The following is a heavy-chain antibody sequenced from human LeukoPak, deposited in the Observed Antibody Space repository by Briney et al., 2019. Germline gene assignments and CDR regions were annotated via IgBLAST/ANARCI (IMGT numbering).Heavy chain of an antibody. D-gene: IGHD3-22*01. Sequence: PSETLSLTCTVSGGSISSSSYYWGWIRQPPGKGLEWIGSIYYSGSTYYNPSLKSRVTISVDTSKNQFSLKLSSVTAADTAVYYCKGDSSGYSEYYFDYWGQGTLVTVSS. CDR1: GGSISSSSYY. V-gene: IGHV4-39*01. CDR2: IYYSGST. CDR3: KGDSSGYSEYYFDY. J-gene: IGHJ4*02.